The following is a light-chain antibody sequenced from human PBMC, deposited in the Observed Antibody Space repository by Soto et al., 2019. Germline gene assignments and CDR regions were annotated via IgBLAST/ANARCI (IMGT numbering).Light chain of an antibody. CDR1: QSVSRY. V-gene: IGKV3-11*01. Sequence: EIVLTQSPATLSLSPGERATLSCRASQSVSRYLAWYQQKPGQAPRLLIYDASNRVTGIPARFSGSGSGTDFTLTISSLEPEDFATYYCQQYNNYPVDFGQGTKLEIK. J-gene: IGKJ2*01. CDR3: QQYNNYPVD. CDR2: DAS.